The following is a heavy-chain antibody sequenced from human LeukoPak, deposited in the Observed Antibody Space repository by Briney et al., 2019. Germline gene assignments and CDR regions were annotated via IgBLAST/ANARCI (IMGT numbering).Heavy chain of an antibody. CDR1: GYTFTSYD. V-gene: IGHV1-8*01. CDR2: MNPNSGNT. J-gene: IGHJ4*02. CDR3: ARGEVPAAIPDY. Sequence: SVKVSCKASGYTFTSYDINWVRQATGQRLEWMGWMNPNSGNTGYAQKLQGRVTMTTDTSTSTAYMELRSLRSDDTAVYYCARGEVPAAIPDYWGQGTLVTVSS. D-gene: IGHD2-2*01.